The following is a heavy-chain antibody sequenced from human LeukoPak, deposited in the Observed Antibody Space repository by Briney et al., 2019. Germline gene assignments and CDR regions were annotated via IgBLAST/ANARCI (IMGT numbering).Heavy chain of an antibody. V-gene: IGHV3-66*01. CDR3: ANNAGYSSSWLFDY. J-gene: IGHJ4*02. CDR1: EFSVGSNY. Sequence: GGSLRLSCAASEFSVGSNYMTWVRQAPGKGLEWVSLIYSGGSTYYADSVKGRFTISRDNFKNTLYLQMNSLRAEDTAVYYCANNAGYSSSWLFDYWGQGTLVTVSS. D-gene: IGHD6-13*01. CDR2: IYSGGST.